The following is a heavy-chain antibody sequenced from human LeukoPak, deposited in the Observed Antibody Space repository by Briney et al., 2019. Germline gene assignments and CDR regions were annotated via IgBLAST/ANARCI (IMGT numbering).Heavy chain of an antibody. CDR1: GFTFSNAW. CDR3: TTDVSSPGTAVAGQKDY. J-gene: IGHJ4*02. Sequence: GGSLRLSCAASGFTFSNAWMSWVRQAPGKGLEWVGRIKSKTDGGTTDYAAPVKGRFTISRDDSKNTLYLQMNSLKTEDTAVYYCTTDVSSPGTAVAGQKDYWGQGTLVTVSS. D-gene: IGHD6-19*01. CDR2: IKSKTDGGTT. V-gene: IGHV3-15*01.